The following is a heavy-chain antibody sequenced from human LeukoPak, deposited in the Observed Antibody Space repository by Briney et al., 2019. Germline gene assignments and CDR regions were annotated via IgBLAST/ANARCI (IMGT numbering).Heavy chain of an antibody. D-gene: IGHD3-22*01. Sequence: KPSETLSLTCTVSGGSVSSNSYYWSWIRQPPGQGLEWIGNIYYRGSTNYNPSLKSRVTISVDTSKNQFSLKLSSVTAADTAVYYCARERTSSGYPTGTDYWGQGTLVTVSS. CDR2: IYYRGST. CDR1: GGSVSSNSYY. J-gene: IGHJ4*02. V-gene: IGHV4-61*01. CDR3: ARERTSSGYPTGTDY.